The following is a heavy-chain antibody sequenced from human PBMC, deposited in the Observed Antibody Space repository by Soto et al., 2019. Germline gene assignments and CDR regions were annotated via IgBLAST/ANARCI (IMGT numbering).Heavy chain of an antibody. CDR2: IWYDGSNK. V-gene: IGHV3-33*01. CDR1: GFTFSSYG. Sequence: QVQLVESGGGVVQPGRSLRLSCAASGFTFSSYGMYWVRQAPGKGLEWVAVIWYDGSNKYYADSVKGRFTISRDNSKNTLYLQMNSLRAEDTAVYYCARATLLWFGESDSDAFDIWGQGTMVTVSS. CDR3: ARATLLWFGESDSDAFDI. J-gene: IGHJ3*02. D-gene: IGHD3-10*01.